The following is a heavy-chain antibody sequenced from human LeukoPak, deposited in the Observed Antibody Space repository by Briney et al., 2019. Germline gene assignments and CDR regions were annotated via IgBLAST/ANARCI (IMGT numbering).Heavy chain of an antibody. Sequence: GGSLRLSCAASGFTFSRYWMHWVRQAPGKGLEGVSRINSDGSSTTYADSVKGRFTISRDNAKNTLNLQMNSLRAEDTAVYFCARPYNDILNGRYFYYYDMGVWGQGTTVTVSS. CDR1: GFTFSRYW. D-gene: IGHD3-9*01. CDR3: ARPYNDILNGRYFYYYDMGV. V-gene: IGHV3-74*01. J-gene: IGHJ6*02. CDR2: INSDGSST.